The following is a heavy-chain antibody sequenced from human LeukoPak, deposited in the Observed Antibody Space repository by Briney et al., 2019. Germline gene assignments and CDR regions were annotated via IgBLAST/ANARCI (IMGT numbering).Heavy chain of an antibody. V-gene: IGHV4-4*02. CDR3: ASGSPNSNSTIFGVVWGGYYYYYMDV. CDR1: GGSISSSNW. Sequence: SETLSLTCAVSGGSISSSNWWSWVRQPPGKGLEWIGEIYHSGSTNYNPSLKSRVTISVDKSKNQFSLKLSSVTAADTAVYYCASGSPNSNSTIFGVVWGGYYYYYMDVWGKGTTVTVSS. CDR2: IYHSGST. D-gene: IGHD3-3*01. J-gene: IGHJ6*03.